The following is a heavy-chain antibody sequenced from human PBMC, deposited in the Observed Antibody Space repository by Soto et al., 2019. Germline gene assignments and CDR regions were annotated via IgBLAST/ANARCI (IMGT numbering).Heavy chain of an antibody. CDR2: ISAYNGNT. Sequence: ASVKVSCKASGYTFTSYGISWVRQAPGQGLEWMGWISAYNGNTNYAQKLQGRVTMTTDTSTSTAYMELRSLRSDDTAVYYCARDEVYYGSGSYGPYYYYGMDVWGQGTTVTVSS. J-gene: IGHJ6*02. CDR1: GYTFTSYG. V-gene: IGHV1-18*01. D-gene: IGHD3-10*01. CDR3: ARDEVYYGSGSYGPYYYYGMDV.